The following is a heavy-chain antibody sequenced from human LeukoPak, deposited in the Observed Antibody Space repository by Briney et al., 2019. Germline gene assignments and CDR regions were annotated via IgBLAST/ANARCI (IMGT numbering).Heavy chain of an antibody. CDR1: GYTFTNFP. V-gene: IGHV1-18*01. J-gene: IGHJ4*02. CDR2: ISADTGYT. CDR3: ARVGGNYEGLIDY. Sequence: GASVKVSCKASGYTFTNFPIGWVRQAPGQRLERMGWISADTGYTKYAPSLQGRVTMTTDTSTSTAYMQLRSLRSDDTAMYYCARVGGNYEGLIDYWGRGTLGTVSS. D-gene: IGHD1-26*01.